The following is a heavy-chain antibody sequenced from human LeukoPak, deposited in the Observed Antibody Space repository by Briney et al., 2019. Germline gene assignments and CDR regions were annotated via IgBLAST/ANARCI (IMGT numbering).Heavy chain of an antibody. CDR2: IKQDGSEK. J-gene: IGHJ5*02. CDR3: AANIIVGAENWFDP. CDR1: GFTFSSYW. D-gene: IGHD1-26*01. Sequence: PGGSLRLSCAASGFTFSSYWMSWVRHAPGKGLEWVANIKQDGSEKYYVDSVKGRFTISRDNAKNSLYLQMNSLRAEDTAVYYCAANIIVGAENWFDPWGQGTLVTVSS. V-gene: IGHV3-7*01.